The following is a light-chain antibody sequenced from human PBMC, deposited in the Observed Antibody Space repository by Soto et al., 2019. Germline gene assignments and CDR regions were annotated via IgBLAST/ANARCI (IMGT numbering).Light chain of an antibody. V-gene: IGKV1-6*02. Sequence: ANQMTQSPSSLSASVGDRVTITCRASQGIRDDLGWYQQKPGKAPKLLIYGASNLQSGVPSRFSGSGSGTDFTLTISSLQPEDFATYYCLQDYNYPWTFGQGTKVEIK. J-gene: IGKJ1*01. CDR1: QGIRDD. CDR3: LQDYNYPWT. CDR2: GAS.